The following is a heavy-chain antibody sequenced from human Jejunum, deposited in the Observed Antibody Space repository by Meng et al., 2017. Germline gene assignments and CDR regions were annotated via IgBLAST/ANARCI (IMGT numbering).Heavy chain of an antibody. Sequence: QLQLQESGSGLVKPPQTLSLTCAAPGGSITRNGYTWSWIRQPPGKGLEWIGYIYHTGSTYYNPSLKSRVTISVDRSKNQFSLNLSSVTAADTAVYYCARMDSAFHYFDYWGQGTLVTVSS. D-gene: IGHD1-26*01. CDR2: IYHTGST. V-gene: IGHV4-30-2*01. J-gene: IGHJ4*02. CDR3: ARMDSAFHYFDY. CDR1: GGSITRNGYT.